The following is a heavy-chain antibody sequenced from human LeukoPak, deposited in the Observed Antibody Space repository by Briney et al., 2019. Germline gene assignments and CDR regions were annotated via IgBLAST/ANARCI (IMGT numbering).Heavy chain of an antibody. CDR2: IYYSGST. V-gene: IGHV4-59*12. CDR3: VRGPRGYCSSTSCRSTEYYFYMAV. Sequence: SETLSLTCTVSGGSISSYYWSWIRQPPGKGLEWIGYIYYSGSTNYNPSLKSRVTISVETSKNQFSLELRPVTVADTAVYYCVRGPRGYCSSTSCRSTEYYFYMAVWGKGPTVTV. J-gene: IGHJ6*03. CDR1: GGSISSYY. D-gene: IGHD2-2*01.